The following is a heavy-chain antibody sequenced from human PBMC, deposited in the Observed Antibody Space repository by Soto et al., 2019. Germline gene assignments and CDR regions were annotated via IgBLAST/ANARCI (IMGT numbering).Heavy chain of an antibody. V-gene: IGHV3-23*01. Sequence: GGSLRLSCAASGFTFGSYAINWVRQAPGKGLEWVSAISGVGRDTYYADSVKGRFTISRDNSKTTLYLQMNSLRAEDTAVYYCAKYYYGSGSIRAFDIWGQGTMVTVSS. J-gene: IGHJ3*02. D-gene: IGHD3-10*01. CDR1: GFTFGSYA. CDR3: AKYYYGSGSIRAFDI. CDR2: ISGVGRDT.